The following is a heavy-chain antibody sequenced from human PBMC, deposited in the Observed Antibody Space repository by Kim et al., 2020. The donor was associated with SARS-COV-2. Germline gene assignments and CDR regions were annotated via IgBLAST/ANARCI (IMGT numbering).Heavy chain of an antibody. Sequence: SETLSLTCTVSGGSISSYYWSWIRQPPGKGLEWIGYIYYSGSTNYNPSLKSRVTISVDTSKNQFSLKLSSVTAADTAVYYCARLYCGGDCSPPPGWFDPWGQGTLVTVSS. V-gene: IGHV4-59*08. CDR3: ARLYCGGDCSPPPGWFDP. D-gene: IGHD2-21*02. CDR1: GGSISSYY. J-gene: IGHJ5*02. CDR2: IYYSGST.